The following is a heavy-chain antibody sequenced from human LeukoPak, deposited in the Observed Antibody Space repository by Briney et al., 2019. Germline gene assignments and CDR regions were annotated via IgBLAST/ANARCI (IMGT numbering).Heavy chain of an antibody. CDR3: ARDGSSSSVYYYYMDV. J-gene: IGHJ6*03. V-gene: IGHV4-4*07. CDR2: IYTSGST. CDR1: GGSISSYY. Sequence: SETLSLTCTVCGGSISSYYWSWIRQPAGKGLEWIGRIYTSGSTNYNPSLKSRVTMYADTSKHQFSLKLSSVTAADTAVYYCARDGSSSSVYYYYMDVWGKGTPVTVSS. D-gene: IGHD6-6*01.